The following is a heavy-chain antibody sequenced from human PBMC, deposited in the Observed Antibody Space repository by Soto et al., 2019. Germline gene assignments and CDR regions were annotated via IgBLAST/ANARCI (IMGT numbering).Heavy chain of an antibody. CDR1: GFSLSTSGVG. Sequence: QITLKESGPTLVKPTQTLTLTCTFSGFSLSTSGVGVVWVRQPTGKALEWLALIHWNDAKHYNSSLKGRLTFSKDTSKNTLALTMTNMYPVDTATYYCAHREGIMVPGFDPWGPGTLVAVPS. D-gene: IGHD2-8*01. J-gene: IGHJ5*02. CDR3: AHREGIMVPGFDP. V-gene: IGHV2-5*01. CDR2: IHWNDAK.